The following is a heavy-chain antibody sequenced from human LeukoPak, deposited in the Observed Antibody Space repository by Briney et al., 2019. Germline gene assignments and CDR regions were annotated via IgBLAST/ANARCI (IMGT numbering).Heavy chain of an antibody. CDR1: GYTFTGYY. J-gene: IGHJ4*02. V-gene: IGHV1-2*02. CDR3: ARDEGWGIVVVPGATLDY. CDR2: INPNSGGT. Sequence: ASVKVSCKASGYTFTGYYMHWVRQAPGQGLEWMGWINPNSGGTNYAQKFQGRVTMTRDTSISTAYMELSRLRSDDTAVYYCARDEGWGIVVVPGATLDYWGQGTLVTVSS. D-gene: IGHD2-2*01.